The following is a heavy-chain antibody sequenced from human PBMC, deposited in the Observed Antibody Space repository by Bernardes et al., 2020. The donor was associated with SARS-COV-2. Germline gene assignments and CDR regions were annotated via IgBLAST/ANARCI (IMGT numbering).Heavy chain of an antibody. V-gene: IGHV3-23*01. CDR2: LSGGGTHT. CDR1: GFNLNTYA. CDR3: ARLEGGPYDFWSGQPYTYYGMDV. J-gene: IGHJ6*02. D-gene: IGHD3-3*01. Sequence: GSLRLSCAVSGFNLNTYAMTWVRQAPGKGLEWVSTLSGGGTHTFYADSVKGRFTISRDDSKNTLFLQMKSLRVEDTAVYYCARLEGGPYDFWSGQPYTYYGMDVWGRGTTVTVSS.